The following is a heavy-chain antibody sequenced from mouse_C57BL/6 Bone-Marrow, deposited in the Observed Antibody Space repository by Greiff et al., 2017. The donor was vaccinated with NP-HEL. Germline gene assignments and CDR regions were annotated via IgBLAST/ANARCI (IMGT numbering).Heavy chain of an antibody. CDR3: TRGDYGSSYSYYFDY. CDR1: GFTFSSYA. J-gene: IGHJ2*01. V-gene: IGHV5-9-1*02. Sequence: EVQGVESGGGLVKPGGSLKLSCAASGFTFSSYAMSWVRQTPEKRLEWVAYISSGGDYIYYADTVKGRFTISRDNARNTLYLQMSSLKSEDTAMYYCTRGDYGSSYSYYFDYWGQGTTLTVSS. D-gene: IGHD1-1*01. CDR2: ISSGGDYI.